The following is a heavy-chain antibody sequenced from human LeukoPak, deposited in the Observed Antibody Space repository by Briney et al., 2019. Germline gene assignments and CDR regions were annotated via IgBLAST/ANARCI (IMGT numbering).Heavy chain of an antibody. CDR1: GFTFSSYI. Sequence: GGSLRLSCAASGFTFSSYIVTWVRQAPGKGLEWVSSISGSGSTTYFADSVKGRFTISRDNSKNTLYLQMSSLRAEDTAIHYCAKDSTVSGSYYGMDIWGQGTTVTVSS. D-gene: IGHD3-22*01. CDR3: AKDSTVSGSYYGMDI. CDR2: ISGSGSTT. V-gene: IGHV3-23*01. J-gene: IGHJ6*02.